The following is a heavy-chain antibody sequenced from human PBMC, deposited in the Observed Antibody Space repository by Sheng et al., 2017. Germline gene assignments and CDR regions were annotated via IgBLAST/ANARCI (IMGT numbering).Heavy chain of an antibody. CDR3: ARGGPPYAFDI. V-gene: IGHV3-48*01. Sequence: EVQLVESGGGLVQPGGSLRLSCAASGFTFSSYSMNWVRQAPGKGLEWVSYISSSSSTIYYADSVKGRFTISRDNAKNSLYLQMNSLRAEDTAVYYCARGGPPYAFDIWGQGTMVTVSS. CDR1: GFTFSSYS. J-gene: IGHJ3*02. CDR2: ISSSSSTI.